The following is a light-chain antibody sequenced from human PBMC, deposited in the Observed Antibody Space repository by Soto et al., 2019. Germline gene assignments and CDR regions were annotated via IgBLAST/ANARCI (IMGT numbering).Light chain of an antibody. CDR2: RAS. V-gene: IGKV3-15*01. Sequence: EIVMTQSPATLSVSPGERATLSRRASQSVSSNVAWYQQRPGQAPRLLIYRASTRATGIPARFSGSGSGTEFTLTISSLQSEDFAVYYCQQYHNLWTFGQGTKVDIK. CDR1: QSVSSN. J-gene: IGKJ1*01. CDR3: QQYHNLWT.